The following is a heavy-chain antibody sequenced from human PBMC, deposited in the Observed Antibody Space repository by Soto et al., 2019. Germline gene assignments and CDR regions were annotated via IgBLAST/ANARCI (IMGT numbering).Heavy chain of an antibody. CDR2: ISSSSSTI. Sequence: GGSLRLSCAASGFTFSSYSMNWVRQAPGKGLEWVSDISSSSSTIYYADSVRGRFTISRDNAKNSLYLQMNSLRAEDTAVYYCARAALYNWNDVSWFDPWGQGTLVTVSS. D-gene: IGHD1-1*01. CDR1: GFTFSSYS. V-gene: IGHV3-48*01. J-gene: IGHJ5*02. CDR3: ARAALYNWNDVSWFDP.